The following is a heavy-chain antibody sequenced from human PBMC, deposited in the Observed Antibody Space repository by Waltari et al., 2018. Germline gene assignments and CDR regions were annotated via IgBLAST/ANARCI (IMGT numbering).Heavy chain of an antibody. V-gene: IGHV1-2*02. D-gene: IGHD2-2*01. J-gene: IGHJ4*02. CDR2: INPNRGGK. Sequence: QVQLVQSGAEVKKPGASVKVSCKASGYTFTGYYMHWVRQAPGQGLEWMGWINPNRGGKNYQGRVTMTRDTSISTAYMELSRLRSDDTAVYYCARDLVVPAAMTSRDYWGQGTLVTVSS. CDR3: ARDLVVPAAMTSRDY. CDR1: GYTFTGYY.